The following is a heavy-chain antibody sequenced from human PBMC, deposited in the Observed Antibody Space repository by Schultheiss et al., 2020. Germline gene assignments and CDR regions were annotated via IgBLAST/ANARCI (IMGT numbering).Heavy chain of an antibody. CDR1: GFTFSSYW. V-gene: IGHV3-21*01. CDR3: ARGPFISHFDY. D-gene: IGHD3-10*01. J-gene: IGHJ4*02. Sequence: LSLTCAASGFTFSSYWMHWVRQAPGKGLVWVSAISGSGGSTYYADSVKGRFTISRDNAKNSLYLQMNDLRAEDTAMYYCARGPFISHFDYWGQGTLVTVSS. CDR2: ISGSGGST.